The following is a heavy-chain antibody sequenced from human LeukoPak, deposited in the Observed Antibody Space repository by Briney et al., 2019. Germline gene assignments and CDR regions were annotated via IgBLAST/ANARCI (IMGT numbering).Heavy chain of an antibody. J-gene: IGHJ4*02. CDR1: GGTFSSYA. Sequence: GASVKVSCKASGGTFSSYAISWVRQAPGQGLEWMGRIIPILGIANYAQKFQGRVTITADKSTSTAYMELSSLRSEDTAVYYCAKEGDIVATISDYWGQGTLVTVSS. V-gene: IGHV1-69*04. D-gene: IGHD5-12*01. CDR2: IIPILGIA. CDR3: AKEGDIVATISDY.